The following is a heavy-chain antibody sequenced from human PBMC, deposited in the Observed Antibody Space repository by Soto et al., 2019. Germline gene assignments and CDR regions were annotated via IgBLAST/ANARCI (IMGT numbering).Heavy chain of an antibody. CDR1: GFTFSSYA. V-gene: IGHV3-23*01. J-gene: IGHJ4*02. Sequence: GGSLRLSCAASGFTFSSYAMSWVRQAPGKGLEWVSAISGSGGSTYYADSVKGRFTISRDNSKNTLYLQMNSLRAEDTAVYYCAKGKDVVVPAAMNPPDYFDYWGQGTLVTVSS. D-gene: IGHD2-2*01. CDR2: ISGSGGST. CDR3: AKGKDVVVPAAMNPPDYFDY.